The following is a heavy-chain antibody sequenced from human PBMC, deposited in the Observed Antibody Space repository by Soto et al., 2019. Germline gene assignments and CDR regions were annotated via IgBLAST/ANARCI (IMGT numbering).Heavy chain of an antibody. J-gene: IGHJ5*02. Sequence: PSETLSLTCTVFGGSIDDYYCSWIRQSPGKGLEWIGHISDRGGTDYNPSLKSRVTISVDRSKKQFSLKVTSVTPADTAVYYCARDRWTARANWFDPWGQGTLVTVSS. CDR2: ISDRGGT. CDR3: ARDRWTARANWFDP. V-gene: IGHV4-59*01. D-gene: IGHD3-16*02. CDR1: GGSIDDYY.